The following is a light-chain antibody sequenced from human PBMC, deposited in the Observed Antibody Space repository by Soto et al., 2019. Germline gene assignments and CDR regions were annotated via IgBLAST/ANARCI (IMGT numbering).Light chain of an antibody. V-gene: IGKV1-5*01. CDR2: DAS. Sequence: DIQMTQSPSTLSASVGDRGTITCRASQSISSWLAWYQQNPGKAHKLLIYDASSLESGVPSRFSGSGSGTEFTLTISSLQPDDFATYYCQQYNSYPLTFGGGTKV. CDR3: QQYNSYPLT. J-gene: IGKJ4*01. CDR1: QSISSW.